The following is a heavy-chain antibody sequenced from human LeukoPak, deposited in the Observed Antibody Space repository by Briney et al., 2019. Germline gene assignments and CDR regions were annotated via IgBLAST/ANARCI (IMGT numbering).Heavy chain of an antibody. J-gene: IGHJ5*02. D-gene: IGHD2-21*02. V-gene: IGHV5-51*01. CDR3: ARPYCGGDCP. CDR1: GYSFTSSW. Sequence: AGESLKISCKGSGYSFTSSWIGWVRPMPGKGLEWMGIIYPDDSDTRYSPSFQGLVTISVDKSISTAYLQWSSLEALDTAMYYCARPYCGGDCPWGQGTLVTVSS. CDR2: IYPDDSDT.